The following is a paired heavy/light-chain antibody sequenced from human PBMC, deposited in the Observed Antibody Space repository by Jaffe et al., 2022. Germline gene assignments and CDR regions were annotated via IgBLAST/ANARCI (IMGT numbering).Light chain of an antibody. CDR1: SSNIGSKY. Sequence: QSLLTQPPSVSAAPGQKVTISCSGSSSNIGSKYVSWYQQVPGTAPKLLIYENNKRPSGISDRFSGSKSGTSATLGITGLQTGDEADYYCGTWDDSLSIDVVFGGGTKLTVL. CDR2: ENN. J-gene: IGLJ2*01. CDR3: GTWDDSLSIDVV. V-gene: IGLV1-51*02.
Heavy chain of an antibody. CDR2: INEDGGQI. V-gene: IGHV3-7*05. J-gene: IGHJ4*02. D-gene: IGHD5-12*01. Sequence: EVQLVESGGGLVQPGGSLRLSCAASGFTFSNYWMKWVRRAPGKGLEWVANINEDGGQIYYVDSVKGRFTVSRDNAKSSLYLQINSLRVEDSAVYYCARGGHTRGHYDYWGQGTLVTVSS. CDR1: GFTFSNYW. CDR3: ARGGHTRGHYDY.